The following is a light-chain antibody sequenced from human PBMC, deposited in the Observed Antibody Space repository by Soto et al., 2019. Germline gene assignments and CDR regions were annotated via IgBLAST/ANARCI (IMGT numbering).Light chain of an antibody. V-gene: IGKV4-1*01. Sequence: DIVMTQSPDSLAVSLGERATINCKSSQSVLNSSNNKKYLAWYQQKPGQPPKLLIYWASTRESGVPDRFSGSGSGTDFTLTISSLQAEDVAIYYCQQYYSTLTFGGGTKVEIK. J-gene: IGKJ4*01. CDR2: WAS. CDR1: QSVLNSSNNKKY. CDR3: QQYYSTLT.